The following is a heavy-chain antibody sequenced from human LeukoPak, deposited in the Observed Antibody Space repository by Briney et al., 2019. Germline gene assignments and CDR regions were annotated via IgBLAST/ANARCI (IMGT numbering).Heavy chain of an antibody. CDR1: GFTFSSFA. CDR2: VTGDSGTI. V-gene: IGHV3-23*01. D-gene: IGHD3-3*01. J-gene: IGHJ3*01. CDR3: AKGWSGYFRSPFDL. Sequence: PGGSLRLSFTASGFTFSSFAMNWVRQVPGKGLEWVSVVTGDSGTIHYSDSVKGRFTISRGNSKNTLYLQMNNLRAEDTAVYYCAKGWSGYFRSPFDLWGQGTMVTVSS.